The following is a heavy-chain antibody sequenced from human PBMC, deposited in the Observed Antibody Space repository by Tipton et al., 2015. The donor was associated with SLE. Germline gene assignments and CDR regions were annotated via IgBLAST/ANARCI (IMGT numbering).Heavy chain of an antibody. Sequence: QLVQSGAEVKKPGASVKVSCKASGYTFTSYGITWVRQAPGQGLEWMGWISAYNGNTNYAQKLQGRVTMTTDTSTSTAYMELRSLRSDDTAVYYCARGEGYYGSGSYQGWFDPWGQGTLVTVSS. V-gene: IGHV1-18*01. CDR3: ARGEGYYGSGSYQGWFDP. CDR1: GYTFTSYG. J-gene: IGHJ5*02. CDR2: ISAYNGNT. D-gene: IGHD3-10*01.